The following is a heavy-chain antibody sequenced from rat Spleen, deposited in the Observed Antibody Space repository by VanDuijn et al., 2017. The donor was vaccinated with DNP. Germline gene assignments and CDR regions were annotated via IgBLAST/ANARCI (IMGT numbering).Heavy chain of an antibody. J-gene: IGHJ3*01. CDR2: ISYDGSST. CDR1: GFTFSDYN. CDR3: ARQHPLLLTLFTY. D-gene: IGHD1-1*01. V-gene: IGHV5-7*01. Sequence: EVQLVESGGGLVQPGRSLKLSCAASGFTFSDYNMAWVRQAPKKGLEWVATISYDGSSTYYRDSVKGRFTISRDNAKSTLYLQMDSLRSEDTATYYCARQHPLLLTLFTYWGQGTLVTVSS.